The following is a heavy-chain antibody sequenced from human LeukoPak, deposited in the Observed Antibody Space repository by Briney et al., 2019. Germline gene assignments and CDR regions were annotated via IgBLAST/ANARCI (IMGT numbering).Heavy chain of an antibody. D-gene: IGHD6-6*01. J-gene: IGHJ3*02. CDR3: ARPGIAAQYAFDI. Sequence: GESLKISCKGSGYSFTSYWIGWVRQMPGKGLEWMGIINPGDSDTRYSPSFQGQVTISADKSISTAYLQWSSLKASDTAMYYCARPGIAAQYAFDIWGQGTMVTVSS. CDR2: INPGDSDT. V-gene: IGHV5-51*01. CDR1: GYSFTSYW.